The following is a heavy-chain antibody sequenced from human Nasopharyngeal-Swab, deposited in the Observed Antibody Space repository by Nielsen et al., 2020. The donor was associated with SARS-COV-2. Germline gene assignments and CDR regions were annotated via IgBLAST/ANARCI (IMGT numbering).Heavy chain of an antibody. Sequence: GGSLRLSCAVSGFMLSSSGMSWVRQAPGKGLEWVSGLNPAGTATYYADSVRGRFTISRDKSQNTLYLQMSSLRAEDTAVYYCVKGTASLDFWGQGTLVTVSS. CDR2: LNPAGTAT. J-gene: IGHJ4*02. D-gene: IGHD2-21*02. CDR1: GFMLSSSG. V-gene: IGHV3-23*01. CDR3: VKGTASLDF.